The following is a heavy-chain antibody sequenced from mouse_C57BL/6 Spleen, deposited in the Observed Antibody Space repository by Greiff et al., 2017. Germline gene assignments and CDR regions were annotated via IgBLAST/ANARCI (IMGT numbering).Heavy chain of an antibody. Sequence: QVQLQQSGAELARPGASVKLSCKASGYTFTSYGISWVKQRTGQGLEWIGEIYPRSGNTYYNEKFKGKATLTADKSSSTAYMELRSLTSEDSAVYFCARSREAAQATPFDYWGQGTTLTVSS. CDR1: GYTFTSYG. D-gene: IGHD3-2*02. V-gene: IGHV1-81*01. CDR2: IYPRSGNT. J-gene: IGHJ2*01. CDR3: ARSREAAQATPFDY.